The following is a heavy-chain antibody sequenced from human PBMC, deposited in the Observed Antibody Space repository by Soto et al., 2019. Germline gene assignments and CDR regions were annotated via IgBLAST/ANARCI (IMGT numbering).Heavy chain of an antibody. J-gene: IGHJ5*02. Sequence: TGGSLRLSCAASGFTFSSYWMSWVRQAPGKGLEWVANIKQDGSEKYYVDSVKGRFTISRDNAKNSLYLQMNSLRAEDTAVYYCARPLRFLEWFPFDPWGQGTLVTVSS. V-gene: IGHV3-7*03. D-gene: IGHD3-3*01. CDR3: ARPLRFLEWFPFDP. CDR1: GFTFSSYW. CDR2: IKQDGSEK.